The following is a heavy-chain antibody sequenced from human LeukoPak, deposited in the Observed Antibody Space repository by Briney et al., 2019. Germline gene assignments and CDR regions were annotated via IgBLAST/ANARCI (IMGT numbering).Heavy chain of an antibody. CDR3: ARGGRYDYVWGSYHLGDY. Sequence: ASVKVSCTASGYTFTSYDINWVRQAPGQGLEWMGWMNPNSGNTGYAQKFQGRVTMTRNTSISTAYMELSSLRSEDTAVYYCARGGRYDYVWGSYHLGDYWGQGTLVTVSS. J-gene: IGHJ4*02. V-gene: IGHV1-8*01. D-gene: IGHD3-16*02. CDR2: MNPNSGNT. CDR1: GYTFTSYD.